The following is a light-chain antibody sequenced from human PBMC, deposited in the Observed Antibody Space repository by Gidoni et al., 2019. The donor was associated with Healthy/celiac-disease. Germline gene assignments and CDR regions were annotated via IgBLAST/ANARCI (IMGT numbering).Light chain of an antibody. CDR1: QSISTY. CDR2: AAS. V-gene: IGKV1-39*01. Sequence: DIQMTQSPSSLSASVGDRGTITCRASQSISTYLNWYHQKPGKAPKLLIYAASSLQSGVPSRFSGSGSGTDFTLTISSLQPEDFATYYCQQSYSSPPMYTFGQXTKLEIK. CDR3: QQSYSSPPMYT. J-gene: IGKJ2*01.